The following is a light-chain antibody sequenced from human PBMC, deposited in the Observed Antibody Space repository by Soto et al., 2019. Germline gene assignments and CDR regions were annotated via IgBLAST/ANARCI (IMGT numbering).Light chain of an antibody. CDR1: QSNSSY. V-gene: IGKV1-39*01. Sequence: DIQMTQSPSSLSASVGDRVTITCRASQSNSSYLNWYQQKPGKAPKLLIYAASSLQSGVPSRFSGSGFGTDFTFTISSLQPEDFATYYCQQSYSTPRTFGQGTKVDIK. J-gene: IGKJ1*01. CDR3: QQSYSTPRT. CDR2: AAS.